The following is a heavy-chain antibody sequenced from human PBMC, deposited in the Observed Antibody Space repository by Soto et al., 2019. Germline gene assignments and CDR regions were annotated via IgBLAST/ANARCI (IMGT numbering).Heavy chain of an antibody. D-gene: IGHD1-1*01. CDR3: AREVEPDYYYYGMDV. J-gene: IGHJ6*02. CDR2: IFYSGHL. V-gene: IGHV4-59*01. Sequence: PSETLSLTCTVSGASFTTYYWSWIRQPPGKGLEWIGYIFYSGHLKYNPSLKSRLTISVDTSKNQFSLKLSSVTAADTAVYYCAREVEPDYYYYGMDVWGQGTTVT. CDR1: GASFTTYY.